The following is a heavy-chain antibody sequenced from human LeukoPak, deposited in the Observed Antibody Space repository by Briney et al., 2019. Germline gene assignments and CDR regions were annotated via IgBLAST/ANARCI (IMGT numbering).Heavy chain of an antibody. CDR1: GFTFSSYT. V-gene: IGHV3-21*01. D-gene: IGHD6-6*01. CDR2: ISRSSIYK. Sequence: KPGGSLRLSCAASGFTFSSYTMTWVRQAPGKGLEWVSSISRSSIYKYYADSLKGRFTISRDNAKNSLYLQLNSLRAEDTALYYCARGEWSSSPFDYWGQGTLVTVSS. CDR3: ARGEWSSSPFDY. J-gene: IGHJ4*02.